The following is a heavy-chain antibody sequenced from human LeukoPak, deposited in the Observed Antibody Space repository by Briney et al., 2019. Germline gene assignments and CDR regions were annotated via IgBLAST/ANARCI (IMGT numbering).Heavy chain of an antibody. CDR3: AKTYYYDSLLDY. J-gene: IGHJ4*02. CDR1: GFTFSSYA. CDR2: IRGSGGST. Sequence: GGSLRLSCAASGFTFSSYAMSWVRQAPGKGLEWVSAIRGSGGSTYYADSVKGRFTISRDNSKNTLYLQMNSLRAEDTAVYYCAKTYYYDSLLDYWGQGTLVTVSS. D-gene: IGHD3-22*01. V-gene: IGHV3-23*01.